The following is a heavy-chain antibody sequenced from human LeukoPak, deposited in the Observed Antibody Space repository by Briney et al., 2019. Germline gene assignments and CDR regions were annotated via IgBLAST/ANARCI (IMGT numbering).Heavy chain of an antibody. CDR2: IKEDGTYT. J-gene: IGHJ4*02. CDR1: GFSFSKYW. Sequence: GGSLRLSCAASGFSFSKYWMHWVRQTPGEGLVWVARIKEDGTYTSYADSVKGRFTISRDNARNTVFLQMNSLRAEDTAVYYCAGDFDMVITPGDDFDFWGQGTLVTVSS. V-gene: IGHV3-74*01. D-gene: IGHD2-21*01. CDR3: AGDFDMVITPGDDFDF.